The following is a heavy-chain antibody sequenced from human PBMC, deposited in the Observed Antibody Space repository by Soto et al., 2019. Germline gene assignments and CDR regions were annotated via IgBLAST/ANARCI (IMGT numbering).Heavy chain of an antibody. CDR3: AKDTGTAGAPGAFDI. Sequence: GGSLRLSCAASGFPFSSYSMNWVRPAPGKGLEWVSAISGSGGSTYYADSVKGRFTISRDNSKNTLYLQMNSLRAEDTAVYYCAKDTGTAGAPGAFDIWGQGTMVTVSS. D-gene: IGHD1-1*01. CDR1: GFPFSSYS. V-gene: IGHV3-23*01. J-gene: IGHJ3*02. CDR2: ISGSGGST.